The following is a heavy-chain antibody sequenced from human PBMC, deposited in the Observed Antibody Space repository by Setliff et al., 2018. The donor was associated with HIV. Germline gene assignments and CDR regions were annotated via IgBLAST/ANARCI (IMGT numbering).Heavy chain of an antibody. CDR3: WSGYTSGR. CDR1: GFTFTNYW. CDR2: ISNDGGRG. D-gene: IGHD6-19*01. J-gene: IGHJ4*02. V-gene: IGHV3-7*01. Sequence: GGSLRLSCAASGFTFTNYWMAWIRQAPGRGLEWAAIISNDGGRGYYVDSVKGRFTISRDNAKSSLYLQMDSLRVEDTSVYYCWSGYTSGRWGQGTLVTVSS.